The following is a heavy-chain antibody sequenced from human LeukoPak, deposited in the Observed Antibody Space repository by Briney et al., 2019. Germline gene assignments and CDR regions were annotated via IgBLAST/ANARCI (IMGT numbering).Heavy chain of an antibody. V-gene: IGHV1-46*01. CDR3: ARDRINYYDSSGYLDY. Sequence: APVKVSCKTSGYSFTSYVLHWVRQAPGQGLEWMGAIGPGDGSTTYAQMFQDRVTMTRDTSTTTVYMELRSLRSEDTAVYFCARDRINYYDSSGYLDYWGQGTLVTVSS. D-gene: IGHD3-22*01. J-gene: IGHJ4*02. CDR2: IGPGDGST. CDR1: GYSFTSYV.